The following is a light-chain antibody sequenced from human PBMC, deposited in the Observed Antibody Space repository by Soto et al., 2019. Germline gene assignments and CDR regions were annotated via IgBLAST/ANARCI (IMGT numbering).Light chain of an antibody. Sequence: QSALTQPPSASGSPGQSVIISCTGTSSDVGGYDYVSWYQQHPGKAPKLIIYGVNKRPSGVPDRFSGSKSGTTASLTVSGLQAEDEAIYYCISYAGSSNLWVFGGGTKLTVL. V-gene: IGLV2-8*01. J-gene: IGLJ3*02. CDR3: ISYAGSSNLWV. CDR1: SSDVGGYDY. CDR2: GVN.